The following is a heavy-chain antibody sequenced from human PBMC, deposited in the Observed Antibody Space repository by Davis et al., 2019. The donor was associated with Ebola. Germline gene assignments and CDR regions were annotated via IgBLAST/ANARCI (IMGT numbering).Heavy chain of an antibody. CDR3: AREETRGSIAGWFDP. J-gene: IGHJ5*02. V-gene: IGHV4-39*02. CDR1: GASISNTDGYF. Sequence: SETLSLTCTVSGASISNTDGYFWAWIRQPPGKGLEWIGSIFYSGTPYYNPSLKSRVTMSVDTSKNQFSVRLSSLTAADTALYYCAREETRGSIAGWFDPWGQGTLVTVSS. CDR2: IFYSGTP. D-gene: IGHD2-21*01.